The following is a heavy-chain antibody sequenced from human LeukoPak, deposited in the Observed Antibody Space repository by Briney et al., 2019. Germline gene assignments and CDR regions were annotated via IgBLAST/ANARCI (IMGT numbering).Heavy chain of an antibody. V-gene: IGHV4-30-4*08. CDR3: ARDRITIETRAFDI. CDR2: IYYSGST. D-gene: IGHD3-3*01. CDR1: GGSISSGDYY. J-gene: IGHJ3*02. Sequence: SETLSLTCTVSGGSISSGDYYWRWIRQPPGKGLEWIGYIYYSGSTYHNPSLKSRVTISVDTSNNQFSLKLSSVTAADTAVYYCARDRITIETRAFDIWGQGTMVTVSS.